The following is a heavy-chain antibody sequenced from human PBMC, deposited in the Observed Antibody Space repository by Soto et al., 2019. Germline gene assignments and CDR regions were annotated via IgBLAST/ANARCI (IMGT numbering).Heavy chain of an antibody. V-gene: IGHV1-3*01. D-gene: IGHD6-13*01. Sequence: ASVKVSCKASGYTFTSYAMHWVRQAPGQRLEWMGWINAGNGNTKYSQKFQGRVTITRDESASTAYMELSSLRSEDTAVYYCARDSFILDKAAAGYYYGMDVWGQGTTVTVSS. CDR2: INAGNGNT. J-gene: IGHJ6*02. CDR3: ARDSFILDKAAAGYYYGMDV. CDR1: GYTFTSYA.